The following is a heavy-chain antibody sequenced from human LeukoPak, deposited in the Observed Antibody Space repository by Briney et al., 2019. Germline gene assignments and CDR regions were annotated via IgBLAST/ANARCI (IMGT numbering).Heavy chain of an antibody. CDR1: GFSFISVW. D-gene: IGHD1-26*01. V-gene: IGHV3-15*07. CDR3: TTEGSGSYIAFDY. Sequence: GGSLRLSCVGSGFSFISVWLNWVRQTPGKVLEWVGLIKNEHYGGTADYNEAIKGRFTISRDDSKNTLYLQMNSLKTEDTAVYYCTTEGSGSYIAFDYWGQGTLVTVSS. J-gene: IGHJ4*02. CDR2: IKNEHYGGTA.